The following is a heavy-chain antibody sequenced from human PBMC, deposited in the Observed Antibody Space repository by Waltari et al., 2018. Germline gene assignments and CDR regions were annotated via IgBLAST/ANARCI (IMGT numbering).Heavy chain of an antibody. Sequence: EVQLVESGGGLVQPGRSLRLSCTASGFTFGDYAMSWFRQAPGKGLEWVGFIRSKAYGGTTEYAASVKGRFTISRDDSKSIAYLQMNSLKTEDTAVYYCTRLLWFGDHRVDYWGQGTLVTVSS. CDR3: TRLLWFGDHRVDY. CDR2: IRSKAYGGTT. D-gene: IGHD3-10*01. CDR1: GFTFGDYA. J-gene: IGHJ4*02. V-gene: IGHV3-49*03.